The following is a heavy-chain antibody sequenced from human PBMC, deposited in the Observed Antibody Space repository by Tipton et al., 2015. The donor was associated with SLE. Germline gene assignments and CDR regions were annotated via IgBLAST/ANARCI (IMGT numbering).Heavy chain of an antibody. D-gene: IGHD1-7*01. Sequence: TLSLTCTVSGGSISSHYWSWIRQAPGKGLEWIGYISNSETTNYNPSLKSRVTISVDTSKNQFSLKLSSVTAADTAVYYCARRGVTGTTGWFDPWGQGTLVTVSS. V-gene: IGHV4-59*08. CDR1: GGSISSHY. CDR2: ISNSETT. CDR3: ARRGVTGTTGWFDP. J-gene: IGHJ5*02.